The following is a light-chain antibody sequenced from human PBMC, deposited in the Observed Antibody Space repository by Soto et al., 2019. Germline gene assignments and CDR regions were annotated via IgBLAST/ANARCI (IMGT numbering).Light chain of an antibody. CDR2: GAS. V-gene: IGKV3-15*01. CDR1: QSVSSS. Sequence: EVVMTQSPATLSVSPGERATLSCRASQSVSSSLAWYQQKPGQAPRLLMYGASTRATGIPARFSGSGSGTEFTLTISSLQSEDFAVYYCQQYNNWPPYTFGQGPKLEIK. J-gene: IGKJ2*01. CDR3: QQYNNWPPYT.